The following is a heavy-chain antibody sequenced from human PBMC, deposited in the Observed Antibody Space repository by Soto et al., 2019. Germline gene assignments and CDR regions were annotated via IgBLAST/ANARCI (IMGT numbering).Heavy chain of an antibody. V-gene: IGHV3-33*01. J-gene: IGHJ1*01. CDR3: TREAGWGSSGWYAVQYFQD. Sequence: GGSLRLSCAASGFTFSDFGMHWVRQAPGKGPEWVAVIWYDGSNRHYADSVKGRFSISRDNSKNTLYLQMNSLRVEDTAVYFCTREAGWGSSGWYAVQYFQDWGPGTLVTVSS. CDR2: IWYDGSNR. CDR1: GFTFSDFG. D-gene: IGHD6-19*01.